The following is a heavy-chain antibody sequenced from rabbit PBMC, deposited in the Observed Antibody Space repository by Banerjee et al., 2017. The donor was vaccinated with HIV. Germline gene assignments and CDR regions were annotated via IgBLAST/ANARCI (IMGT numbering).Heavy chain of an antibody. CDR1: RFDFITYY. V-gene: IGHV1S7*01. CDR2: VAAGKGRT. J-gene: IGHJ4*01. D-gene: IGHD6-1*01. CDR3: ARGFYSYGYAGYVDATYYFDL. Sequence: QLKETGGGLVQPGGSLTLSCKASRFDFITYYVSWVRQAPGKGLEWIGTVAAGKGRTFYASWVNGRFTISSDNAQNTVDLQMNSLTAVDRATYFCARGFYSYGYAGYVDATYYFDLWGQGTLVTVS.